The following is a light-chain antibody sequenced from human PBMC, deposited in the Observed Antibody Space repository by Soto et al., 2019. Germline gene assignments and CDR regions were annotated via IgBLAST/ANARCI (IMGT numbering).Light chain of an antibody. V-gene: IGLV1-36*01. CDR1: SSNIGAGYD. Sequence: QLVLTQPPSVSGAPGQRVTISCTGSSSNIGAGYDVHWYQQLPGKAPKLLLYYDDMLSSGVSDRFSGSKSGTSASLAISGLQNDDDGDYYCAIWDDSVDGWVFGGGTKLTVL. CDR3: AIWDDSVDGWV. J-gene: IGLJ3*02. CDR2: YDD.